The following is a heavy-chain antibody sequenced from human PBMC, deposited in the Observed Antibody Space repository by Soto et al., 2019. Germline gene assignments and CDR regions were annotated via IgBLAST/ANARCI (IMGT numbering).Heavy chain of an antibody. D-gene: IGHD3-3*01. J-gene: IGHJ5*02. CDR1: GGTFSSYA. Sequence: ASVKVSCKASGGTFSSYAISWVRQAPGQGLEWMGGIIPIFGTANYAQKFQGRVTITADESTSTAYMELSSLRSEDTAVYYCARDHSAWSGYYTDLFSWFDPWGQGTLVTVSS. CDR3: ARDHSAWSGYYTDLFSWFDP. CDR2: IIPIFGTA. V-gene: IGHV1-69*13.